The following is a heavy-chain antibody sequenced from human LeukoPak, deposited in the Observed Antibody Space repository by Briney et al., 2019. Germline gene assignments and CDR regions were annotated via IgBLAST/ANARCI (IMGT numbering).Heavy chain of an antibody. V-gene: IGHV3-23*01. J-gene: IGHJ4*02. CDR3: AKGSYYDSSGSFYLDY. CDR2: ISGSGDNT. D-gene: IGHD3-22*01. Sequence: GGSLRLSCAASGFTFSSYAMSWVRQAPGKGLEWVSGISGSGDNTYYADSVKGRLTISRDNSKNTLYVQVNSLGTEDTAAYYCAKGSYYDSSGSFYLDYWGQGDLVTVSS. CDR1: GFTFSSYA.